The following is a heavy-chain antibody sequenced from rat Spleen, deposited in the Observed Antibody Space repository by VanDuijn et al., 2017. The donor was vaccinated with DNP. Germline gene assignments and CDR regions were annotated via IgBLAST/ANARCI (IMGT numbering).Heavy chain of an antibody. CDR3: ASLNNYNWFAY. Sequence: EVQLVESGGGSVQSGRSLKLSCAASGFTFSDYYMAWVRQAPTKGLEWVATISYDGSSTYYRDSVKGRFTISRDHAKSTLYLQMDSLRSEDTATYYCASLNNYNWFAYWGQGTLVTVSS. D-gene: IGHD1-10*01. J-gene: IGHJ3*01. CDR2: ISYDGSST. V-gene: IGHV5-7*01. CDR1: GFTFSDYY.